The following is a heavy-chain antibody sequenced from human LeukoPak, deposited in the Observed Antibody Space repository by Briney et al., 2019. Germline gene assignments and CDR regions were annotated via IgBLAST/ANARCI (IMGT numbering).Heavy chain of an antibody. V-gene: IGHV3-23*01. CDR3: AATPRYDFWSGYYY. CDR1: GFTFSSYA. D-gene: IGHD3-3*01. J-gene: IGHJ4*02. CDR2: ISGSGGST. Sequence: GGSLRLSCAASGFTFSSYAMSWVRQAPGKGLEWVSAISGSGGSTYYADSVKGRFTISRDNSKNTLYLQMNSLRAEDTAVYYCAATPRYDFWSGYYYWGQGTLVTASS.